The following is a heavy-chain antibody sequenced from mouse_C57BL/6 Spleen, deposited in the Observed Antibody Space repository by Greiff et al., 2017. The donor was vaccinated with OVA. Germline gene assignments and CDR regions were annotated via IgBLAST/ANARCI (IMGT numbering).Heavy chain of an antibody. V-gene: IGHV1-81*01. J-gene: IGHJ2*01. Sequence: QVQLQQSGAELARPGASVKLSCKASGYTFTSYGISWVKQRTGQGLEWIGEIYPRSGTTYYNEKFKGKATLTADKSSSTAYMELRSLTSEDSAVYFCARGHGNYVENYWGQGTTLTVSS. CDR2: IYPRSGTT. CDR1: GYTFTSYG. CDR3: ARGHGNYVENY. D-gene: IGHD2-1*01.